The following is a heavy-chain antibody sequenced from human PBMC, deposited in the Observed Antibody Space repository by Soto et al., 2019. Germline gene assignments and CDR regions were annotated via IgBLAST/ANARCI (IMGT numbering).Heavy chain of an antibody. Sequence: SETLSLTCTVSGGSISSSIYYGGWIRRPPGKGLEWIGSIFYSGSTYYNPSLKSRVTISVDTSKNQFSLKLYSVTAADTAVYYCARDKITGLFDYWGQGTLVTVSS. CDR2: IFYSGST. CDR1: GGSISSSIYY. J-gene: IGHJ4*02. CDR3: ARDKITGLFDY. D-gene: IGHD2-8*02. V-gene: IGHV4-39*02.